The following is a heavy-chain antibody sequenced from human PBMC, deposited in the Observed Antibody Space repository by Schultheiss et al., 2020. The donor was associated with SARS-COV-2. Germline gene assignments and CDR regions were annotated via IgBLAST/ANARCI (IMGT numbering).Heavy chain of an antibody. CDR1: GGSISSSSYY. CDR2: IYYSGST. D-gene: IGHD6-19*01. CDR3: ARLNEDDSSGWYFDY. Sequence: SETLSLTCTVSGGSISSSSYYWGWIRQPPGKGLEWIGSIYYSGSTYYNPSLKSRVTISVDTSKNQFSLKLSSVTAADTAVYYCARLNEDDSSGWYFDYWGQGTLVRLL. J-gene: IGHJ4*02. V-gene: IGHV4-39*07.